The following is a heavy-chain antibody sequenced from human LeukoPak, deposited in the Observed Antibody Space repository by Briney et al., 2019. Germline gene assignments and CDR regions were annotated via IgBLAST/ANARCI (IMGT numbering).Heavy chain of an antibody. CDR3: AKDFIRYCSGGSCYPYFDY. V-gene: IGHV3-33*06. CDR2: IWYDGSNK. Sequence: PGRSLRLSCAASGFTFSSYGMHWVRQAPGKGLEWVAVIWYDGSNKYYGDSVKGRFTISRDNSKNTLYLQMNSLRAEDTAVYYCAKDFIRYCSGGSCYPYFDYWGRGTLVTVSS. D-gene: IGHD2-15*01. J-gene: IGHJ4*02. CDR1: GFTFSSYG.